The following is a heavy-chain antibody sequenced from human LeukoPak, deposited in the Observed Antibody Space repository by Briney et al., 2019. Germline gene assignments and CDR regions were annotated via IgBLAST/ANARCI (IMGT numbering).Heavy chain of an antibody. CDR2: IWYDGSNK. D-gene: IGHD5-12*01. V-gene: IGHV3-33*01. CDR1: GFTFSSYG. J-gene: IGHJ6*04. Sequence: GRSLRLSCAASGFTFSSYGMHWVRKAPGKGLEWVAVIWYDGSNKYYADSVKGRFTISRDNSKNTLYLQMNSLRAEDTAVYYCARRRVATIRYYYYYGMDVWGKGTTVTVSS. CDR3: ARRRVATIRYYYYYGMDV.